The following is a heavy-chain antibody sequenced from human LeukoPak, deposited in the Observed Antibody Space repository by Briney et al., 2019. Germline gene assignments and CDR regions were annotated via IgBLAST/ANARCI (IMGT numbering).Heavy chain of an antibody. CDR3: ARGRHYYDTRGYSDAFDI. J-gene: IGHJ3*02. CDR1: GFTFSDYY. V-gene: IGHV3-11*01. Sequence: GGSLRLSCAASGFTFSDYYMNWIRQAPGKGLEWIAYISSRDSSIYYADSVTGRFTISRDNAKNSLFLQMHSLRAEDTAVYYCARGRHYYDTRGYSDAFDIWGQGTIVTVSS. D-gene: IGHD3-22*01. CDR2: ISSRDSSI.